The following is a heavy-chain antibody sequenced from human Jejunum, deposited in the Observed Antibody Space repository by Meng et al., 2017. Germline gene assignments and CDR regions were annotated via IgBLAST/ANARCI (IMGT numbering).Heavy chain of an antibody. J-gene: IGHJ1*01. CDR3: ARERKLNRGNPADDREVYFPH. Sequence: QGPLPQGAPGLLNPSVVLPLSCASHGGSFSDYYWTRIRQPPGKRLQPVEEINYGGGTNYNPSLRSRVTISIDATRDQVALRLSSVPAADSVTYYCARERKLNRGNPADDREVYFPHWGQGTLVTVSS. V-gene: IGHV4-34*02. D-gene: IGHD2/OR15-2a*01. CDR1: GGSFSDYY. CDR2: INYGGGT.